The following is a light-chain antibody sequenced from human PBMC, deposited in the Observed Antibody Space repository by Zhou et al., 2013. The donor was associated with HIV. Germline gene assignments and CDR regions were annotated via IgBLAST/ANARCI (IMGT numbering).Light chain of an antibody. V-gene: IGKV1-27*01. Sequence: DIQMTQSPSSLSASVGDRLTISCRASQGIANSLAWYQQKPGKVPKLLIYGASTLQSGVPSRFSGSGYGAEFTLNINGLQPEDVATYYCQKYNSAPWPFGLGTKVE. CDR3: QKYNSAPWP. J-gene: IGKJ1*01. CDR1: QGIANS. CDR2: GAS.